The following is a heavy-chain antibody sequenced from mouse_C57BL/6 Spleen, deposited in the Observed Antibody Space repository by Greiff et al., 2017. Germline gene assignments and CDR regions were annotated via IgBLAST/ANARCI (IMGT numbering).Heavy chain of an antibody. D-gene: IGHD2-5*01. Sequence: EVMLVESGEGLVKPGGSLKLSCAASGFTFSSYAMSWVRQTPEKRLEWVAYISSGGDYIYYADTVKGRFTISRDNARNTLYLQMSSLKSEDTAMYYCTRDLSNYDAMDYWGQGTSVTVSS. CDR3: TRDLSNYDAMDY. J-gene: IGHJ4*01. V-gene: IGHV5-9-1*02. CDR1: GFTFSSYA. CDR2: ISSGGDYI.